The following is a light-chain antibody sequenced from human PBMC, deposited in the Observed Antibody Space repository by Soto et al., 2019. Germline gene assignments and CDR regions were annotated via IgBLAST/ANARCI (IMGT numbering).Light chain of an antibody. CDR1: SSDVGGYNY. CDR2: EVS. CDR3: SSYTITSTYV. J-gene: IGLJ1*01. V-gene: IGLV2-14*01. Sequence: QSVLTQPASVSGSPGQSITLSCTGTSSDVGGYNYVSWYQLHPGRAPKLIIYEVSDRPSGVSNRFSGSKSGNTASLTISGLQAEDEADYYCSSYTITSTYVFGTGTKVTVL.